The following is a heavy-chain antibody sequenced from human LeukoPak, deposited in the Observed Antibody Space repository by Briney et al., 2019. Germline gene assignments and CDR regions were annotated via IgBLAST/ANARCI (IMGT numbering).Heavy chain of an antibody. CDR1: GGSFSGYY. CDR2: INHSGST. J-gene: IGHJ3*02. CDR3: ARGPSDAFDI. V-gene: IGHV4-34*01. Sequence: SETLSLTCAVYGGSFSGYYWSWIRQPPGKGLEWIGEINHSGSTNYSPSLKSRVTISVDTSKNQFSLKLSSVTAADTAVYYCARGPSDAFDIWGQGTMVTVSS.